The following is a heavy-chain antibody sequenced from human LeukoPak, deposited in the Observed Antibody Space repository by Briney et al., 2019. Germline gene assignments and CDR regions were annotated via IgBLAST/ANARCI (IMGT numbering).Heavy chain of an antibody. CDR1: GGSISSSNW. J-gene: IGHJ6*02. Sequence: SGTLSLTCAVSGGSISSSNWWSWVRQPPGKGLEWIGEIYHSGSTNYNPSLKSRVTISVDKSKNQFSLKLSSVTAADTAVYYCARARMIVVVMPPDGMDVWGQGTTVTVSS. CDR3: ARARMIVVVMPPDGMDV. V-gene: IGHV4-4*02. CDR2: IYHSGST. D-gene: IGHD3-22*01.